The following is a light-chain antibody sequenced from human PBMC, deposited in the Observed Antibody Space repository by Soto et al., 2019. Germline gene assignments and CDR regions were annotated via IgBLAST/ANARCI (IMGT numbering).Light chain of an antibody. V-gene: IGKV3-20*01. CDR2: GTS. J-gene: IGKJ5*01. CDR1: QSVSSSY. CDR3: QQYGSSPIT. Sequence: EIVLTQSPGTLSLSPGERATLSCRASQSVSSSYLAWYQQKPGQAPRLLIYGTSSRATVIPERFSGSGSGTDFTLTISRLEPEDFAVYYCQQYGSSPITFGQGTRLEIK.